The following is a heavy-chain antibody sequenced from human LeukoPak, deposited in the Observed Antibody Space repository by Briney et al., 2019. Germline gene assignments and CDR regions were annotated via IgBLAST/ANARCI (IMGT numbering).Heavy chain of an antibody. CDR3: AREVVVPAAIRAYYYYYMDV. J-gene: IGHJ6*03. V-gene: IGHV4-59*11. Sequence: PSETLSLTCTVSGGSISSHYWSWIRQPPGKGLEWIGYIYYSGSTNYNPSLKSRVTISVDTSKNQFSLKLSSETAADTAVYYCAREVVVPAAIRAYYYYYMDVWGKGTTVTVSS. CDR2: IYYSGST. CDR1: GGSISSHY. D-gene: IGHD2-2*02.